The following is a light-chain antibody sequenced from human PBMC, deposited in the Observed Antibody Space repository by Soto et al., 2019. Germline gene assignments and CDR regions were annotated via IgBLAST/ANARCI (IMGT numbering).Light chain of an antibody. CDR3: SSYTSSNTLYV. CDR2: DVN. V-gene: IGLV2-14*01. Sequence: QSVLTQPASVSGSPGQSITIACTGTSSDVGAYNYVSWYQQHPGKAPKLMIYDVNNRPSGVSDRFSGSKSGNTASLTISGLQAEDEADYFCSSYTSSNTLYVLGAGTKLTVL. J-gene: IGLJ1*01. CDR1: SSDVGAYNY.